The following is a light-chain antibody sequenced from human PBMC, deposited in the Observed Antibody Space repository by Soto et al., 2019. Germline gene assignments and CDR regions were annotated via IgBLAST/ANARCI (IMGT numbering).Light chain of an antibody. CDR3: LQHISYPYT. V-gene: IGKV1-17*03. CDR1: QGISNY. J-gene: IGKJ2*01. Sequence: DIQMTQSPSAMSASVGDTVTITCRASQGISNYLAWFQQKPGKAPKRLIYATSSLQSGVPSRFSGSGSVTEFTLTISSLQPENFATYVCLQHISYPYTFGQGTKLEIK. CDR2: ATS.